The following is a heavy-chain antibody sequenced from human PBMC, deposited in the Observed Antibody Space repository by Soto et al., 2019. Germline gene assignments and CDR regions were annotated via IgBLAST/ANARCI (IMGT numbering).Heavy chain of an antibody. CDR1: GYTFTSYY. Sequence: QVQLVQSGAEVKKPGASVKVSCKASGYTFTSYYMRWVRQAPGQGLEWMGIINPSGGSTSYAQKFQGRVTMTRDTSTSTVYMELSSLRSEDTAVYYCATLAVAGNYHFDYWGQGTLVTVSS. J-gene: IGHJ4*02. CDR2: INPSGGST. CDR3: ATLAVAGNYHFDY. V-gene: IGHV1-46*01. D-gene: IGHD6-19*01.